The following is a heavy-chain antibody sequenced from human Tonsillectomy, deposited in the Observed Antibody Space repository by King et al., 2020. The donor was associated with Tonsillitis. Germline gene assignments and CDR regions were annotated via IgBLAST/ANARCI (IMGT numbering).Heavy chain of an antibody. CDR2: IKSDGSST. D-gene: IGHD1/OR15-1a*01. CDR3: TRVRTVGFDAFDI. V-gene: IGHV3-74*01. Sequence: VQLVESGGGLVQPGGSLRLSCAASGFTFSSYWMHWVRQAPGKGLVWVSRIKSDGSSTSYADSVKGRFTISRDNAKNTLYLQMNSLRAEDTAEYFCTRVRTVGFDAFDIWGQGTMVTVSS. J-gene: IGHJ3*02. CDR1: GFTFSSYW.